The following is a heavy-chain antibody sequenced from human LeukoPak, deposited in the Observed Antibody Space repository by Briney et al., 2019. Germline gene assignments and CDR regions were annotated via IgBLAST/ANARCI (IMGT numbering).Heavy chain of an antibody. CDR1: GFTVSSNY. D-gene: IGHD5-18*01. J-gene: IGHJ4*02. Sequence: GGSLRLSCAASGFTVSSNYMNWVRQAPGKWLEWVSYISSSGSTIYYADSVKGRFTISRDNAKNSLYLQMNSLRAEDTAIYYCATYRQVLLPFESWGQGTLVTVSS. V-gene: IGHV3-48*01. CDR3: ATYRQVLLPFES. CDR2: ISSSGSTI.